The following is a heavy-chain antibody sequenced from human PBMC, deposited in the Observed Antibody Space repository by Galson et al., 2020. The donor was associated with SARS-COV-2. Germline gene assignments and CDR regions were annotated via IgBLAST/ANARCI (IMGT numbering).Heavy chain of an antibody. Sequence: TGGSLRLSCAASGFTFDDYAMHWVRQAPGKGLEWVSGISWNSGSIGYADSVKGRFTISRDNAKNSLYLQMNSLRAEDTALYYCAKVGEEYGSGSYYPDYWGQGTLVTVSS. J-gene: IGHJ4*02. CDR2: ISWNSGSI. V-gene: IGHV3-9*01. D-gene: IGHD3-10*01. CDR3: AKVGEEYGSGSYYPDY. CDR1: GFTFDDYA.